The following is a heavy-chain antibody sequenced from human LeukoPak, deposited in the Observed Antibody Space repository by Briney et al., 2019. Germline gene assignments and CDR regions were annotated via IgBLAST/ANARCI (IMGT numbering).Heavy chain of an antibody. Sequence: GWSLRLSCVTSGFLFSGFGMHWVRQSPGKGLEWIAFISYDGSKKYYGDSVKGRFTISRDSSKNILYLQMNALTTEDTAVYYCAKDRGSGTYYLIPDYWGQGTLVIVSS. D-gene: IGHD3-10*01. CDR3: AKDRGSGTYYLIPDY. CDR2: ISYDGSKK. J-gene: IGHJ4*02. CDR1: GFLFSGFG. V-gene: IGHV3-30*02.